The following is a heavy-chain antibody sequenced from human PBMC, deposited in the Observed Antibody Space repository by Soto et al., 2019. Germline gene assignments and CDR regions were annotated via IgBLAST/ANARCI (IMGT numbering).Heavy chain of an antibody. Sequence: QITLKESGPTLVKPTQTLTLTYTFSGFSLSTSGVGVGWIRQPPGKALEWLALIYWDDDKHYNSSLKSRLTFTMDTSKNQVVLTMTNMDPVDTGTYYCAHTETATGMFDYWGQGTLVTVSS. CDR3: AHTETATGMFDY. CDR2: IYWDDDK. CDR1: GFSLSTSGVG. V-gene: IGHV2-5*02. D-gene: IGHD6-13*01. J-gene: IGHJ4*02.